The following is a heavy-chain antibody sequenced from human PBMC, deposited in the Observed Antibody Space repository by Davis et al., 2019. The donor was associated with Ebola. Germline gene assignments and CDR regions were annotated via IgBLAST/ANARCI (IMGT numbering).Heavy chain of an antibody. V-gene: IGHV4-34*01. CDR1: GWSFSGYQ. Sequence: PSETLSLTCAVYGWSFSGYQCCWIRQFPGKGLEWIGEINHSGNSNYNPSLKSRVTISVDTSKNQFSLKLSPVTAADTAVYYCARDFKYYCGGDCYTLDYWGQGTLVTVSS. CDR2: INHSGNS. J-gene: IGHJ4*02. D-gene: IGHD2-21*02. CDR3: ARDFKYYCGGDCYTLDY.